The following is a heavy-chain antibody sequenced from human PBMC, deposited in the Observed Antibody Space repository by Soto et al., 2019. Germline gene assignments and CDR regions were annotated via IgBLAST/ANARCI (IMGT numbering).Heavy chain of an antibody. D-gene: IGHD5-12*01. V-gene: IGHV3-30-3*01. CDR2: ISYDGSNK. CDR3: ARVRERGYSATRVLSYYYGMDV. CDR1: GFTFSSYA. J-gene: IGHJ6*02. Sequence: XVSLRLSCAASGFTFSSYAMHWVRQAPGKGLEWVAVISYDGSNKYYADSVKGRFTISRDNSKNTLYLQMNSLRAEDTAVYYCARVRERGYSATRVLSYYYGMDVWGQGTTVTVSS.